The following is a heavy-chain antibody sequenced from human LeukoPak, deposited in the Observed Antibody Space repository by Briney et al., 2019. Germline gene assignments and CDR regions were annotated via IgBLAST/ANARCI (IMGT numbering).Heavy chain of an antibody. D-gene: IGHD5-12*01. CDR3: ATPGRRDGYNYYYGMDV. V-gene: IGHV1-24*01. CDR2: FDPEDGET. CDR1: GYTLTELS. Sequence: GASVKVSCKVSGYTLTELSMHWARQAPGKGLEWMGGFDPEDGETIYAQKFQGRVTMTEDTSTDTAYMELSSLRSEDTAVYYCATPGRRDGYNYYYGMDVWGQGTTVTVSS. J-gene: IGHJ6*02.